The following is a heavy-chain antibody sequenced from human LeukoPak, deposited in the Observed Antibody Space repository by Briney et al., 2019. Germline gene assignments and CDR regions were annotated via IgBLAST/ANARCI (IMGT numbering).Heavy chain of an antibody. Sequence: GGSLRLSCAASGFTFSSYSMNWVRQAPGKGLEWVSSISSSSSYIYYADSVKGRFTISRDNAKNSLYLQMNSLRAEDTAVYYCASVSLGTGPFDYWGQGTLVTVSS. J-gene: IGHJ4*02. CDR1: GFTFSSYS. V-gene: IGHV3-21*01. CDR2: ISSSSSYI. D-gene: IGHD1-14*01. CDR3: ASVSLGTGPFDY.